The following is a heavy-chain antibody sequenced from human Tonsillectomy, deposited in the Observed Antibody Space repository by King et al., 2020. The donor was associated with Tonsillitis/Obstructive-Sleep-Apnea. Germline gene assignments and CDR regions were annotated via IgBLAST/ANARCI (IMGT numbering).Heavy chain of an antibody. V-gene: IGHV4-31*03. CDR3: ARDRVGYCSGGTCSYFDY. Sequence: QLQESGPGLVKPSQTLSLTCTVSGGSISSGGYYWSWIRQHPGKGLEWIGYIYYSGSTYYNPSLKSRVTISVDTSKNQFSLKLSSVTAADTAVYYCARDRVGYCSGGTCSYFDYWGQGTLVTVSS. D-gene: IGHD2-15*01. CDR1: GGSISSGGYY. CDR2: IYYSGST. J-gene: IGHJ4*02.